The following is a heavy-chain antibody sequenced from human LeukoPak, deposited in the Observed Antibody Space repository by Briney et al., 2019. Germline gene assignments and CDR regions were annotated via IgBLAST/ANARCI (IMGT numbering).Heavy chain of an antibody. CDR2: ISWNSGSI. D-gene: IGHD3-10*01. Sequence: GGSLRLSCAASGFTFDDYAMHWVRQAPGKGLEWVSGISWNSGSIGYADSVKGRFTISRDNAKNSLYLQMNSLRAEDTALYYCAKDKTPMVRGVGVYYFDYWGQGTLVTVSS. CDR1: GFTFDDYA. V-gene: IGHV3-9*01. CDR3: AKDKTPMVRGVGVYYFDY. J-gene: IGHJ4*02.